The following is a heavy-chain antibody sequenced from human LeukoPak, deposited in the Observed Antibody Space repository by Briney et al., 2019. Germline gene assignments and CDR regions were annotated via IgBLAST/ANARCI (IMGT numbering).Heavy chain of an antibody. Sequence: GGSLRLSCAASGFTFSSYAMKWVRQAPGKGLEGVSEISGSSGSAYYADSVKGRFTISRDNSKNTLYLQMNSLTDEDTAVYYCAKDGTGSGDLDYWGQGTLVTVSS. D-gene: IGHD1-1*01. CDR1: GFTFSSYA. V-gene: IGHV3-23*01. CDR2: ISGSSGSA. CDR3: AKDGTGSGDLDY. J-gene: IGHJ4*02.